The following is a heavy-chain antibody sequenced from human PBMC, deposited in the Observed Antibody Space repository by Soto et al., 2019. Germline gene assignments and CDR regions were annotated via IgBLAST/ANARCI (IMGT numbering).Heavy chain of an antibody. D-gene: IGHD3-22*01. CDR3: ARGVKYDSSGYYYKRAFDI. CDR2: IIPIFGTA. V-gene: IGHV1-69*13. CDR1: GGTFSSYA. J-gene: IGHJ3*02. Sequence: SVKVSCKASGGTFSSYAISWVRQAPGQGLEWMGGIIPIFGTANYAQKFQGRVTITADESTSTAYMELSSLRSEDTAVYYCARGVKYDSSGYYYKRAFDIWGQGTMVTVSS.